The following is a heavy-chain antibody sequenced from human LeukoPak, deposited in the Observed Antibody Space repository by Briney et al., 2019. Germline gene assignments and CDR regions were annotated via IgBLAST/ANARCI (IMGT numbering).Heavy chain of an antibody. D-gene: IGHD3-22*01. CDR3: ARVQYYYDSSGYYPSDY. V-gene: IGHV3-21*01. Sequence: GGSLRLSCAASGFTFSSYSMNWVRQAPGKGLEWVSSISSSSSYIYYADSVKGRFTISRDNAKNSLYLQMNSLRAVDTAVYYCARVQYYYDSSGYYPSDYWGQGTLVTVSS. CDR2: ISSSSSYI. J-gene: IGHJ4*02. CDR1: GFTFSSYS.